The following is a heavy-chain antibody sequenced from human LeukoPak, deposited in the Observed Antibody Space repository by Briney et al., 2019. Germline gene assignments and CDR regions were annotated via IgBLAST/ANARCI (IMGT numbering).Heavy chain of an antibody. Sequence: SETLSLTCTVSGGSISSYYWSWIRQPPGKGLEWIGYIYYSGSTYYNPSLKSRVTISVDRSKNQFSLKLSSVTAADTAVYYCARDPYDFWSGTHDWGQGTLVTVSS. CDR3: ARDPYDFWSGTHD. D-gene: IGHD3-3*01. J-gene: IGHJ4*02. V-gene: IGHV4-59*12. CDR1: GGSISSYY. CDR2: IYYSGST.